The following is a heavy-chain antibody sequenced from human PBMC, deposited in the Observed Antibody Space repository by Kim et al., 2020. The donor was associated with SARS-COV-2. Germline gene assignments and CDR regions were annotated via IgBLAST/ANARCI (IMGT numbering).Heavy chain of an antibody. J-gene: IGHJ4*02. CDR1: GGSISSDGHY. V-gene: IGHV4-39*02. CDR2: ISPYYGST. CDR3: AWSYDVLTAFAS. Sequence: SETLSLTCNVSGGSISSDGHYWGWIPQPPGKGLEWIGTISPYYGSTYYNPSLKSRLSMSVDTSENHFSLRLTSATAADTAVYSCAWSYDVLTAFASWGQG. D-gene: IGHD3-9*01.